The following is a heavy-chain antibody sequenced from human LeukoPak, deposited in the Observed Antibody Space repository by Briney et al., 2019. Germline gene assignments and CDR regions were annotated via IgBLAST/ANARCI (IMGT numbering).Heavy chain of an antibody. J-gene: IGHJ4*02. CDR1: GYTFTDYT. Sequence: ASVKVSCTASGYTFTDYTMHWLRQAPGQRLDWMGWINGGSGYTKYSPEFQGRVTITRDTSASTAYMELSSLRSEDTAVYYCANPRYDSSGYYYVDWGQGTLVTVSS. V-gene: IGHV1-3*01. D-gene: IGHD3-22*01. CDR3: ANPRYDSSGYYYVD. CDR2: INGGSGYT.